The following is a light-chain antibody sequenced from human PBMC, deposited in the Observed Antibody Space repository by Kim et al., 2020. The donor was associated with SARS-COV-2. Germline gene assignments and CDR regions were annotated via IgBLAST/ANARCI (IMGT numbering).Light chain of an antibody. Sequence: EIVLTQSPATLSLSPGERATLSCRASQSVSPYVAWYQQKPGQAPRLLIYDTSNMASGIPARFSGSGSGTDFTLTISSLDPEDFAVYYCQQRRSWRTFCGGTKVENK. CDR2: DTS. CDR1: QSVSPY. J-gene: IGKJ4*01. CDR3: QQRRSWRT. V-gene: IGKV3-11*01.